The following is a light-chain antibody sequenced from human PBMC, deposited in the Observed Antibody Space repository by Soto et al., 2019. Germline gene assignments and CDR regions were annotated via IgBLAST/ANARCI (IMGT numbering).Light chain of an antibody. V-gene: IGKV1-17*01. J-gene: IGKJ3*01. Sequence: DIQMTQSPSSLSASVGDRVTITCRASQAIRNYLGWFQQKPGEAPKRLIYAASTLQGGVPSRFSGSGXGXXXXXXISXXXPXDFATYYCLQHNSFPFTFGPGTKVDIK. CDR3: LQHNSFPFT. CDR2: AAS. CDR1: QAIRNY.